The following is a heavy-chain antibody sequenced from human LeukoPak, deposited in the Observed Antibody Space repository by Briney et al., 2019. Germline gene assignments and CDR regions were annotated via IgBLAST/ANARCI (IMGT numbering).Heavy chain of an antibody. V-gene: IGHV4-39*07. J-gene: IGHJ4*02. D-gene: IGHD6-19*01. CDR1: GGSISSSSYY. CDR2: IYYSGST. Sequence: PSETLSLTCTVSGGSISSSSYYWGWIRQPPGKGLEWIGSIYYSGSTYYNPSLKSRVTISVDTSKNQFSLKLSSVTAADTAVYYCARVDSSGCDYWGRGTLVTVSS. CDR3: ARVDSSGCDY.